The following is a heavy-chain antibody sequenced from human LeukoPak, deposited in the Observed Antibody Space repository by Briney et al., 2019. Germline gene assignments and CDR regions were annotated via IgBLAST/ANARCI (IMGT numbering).Heavy chain of an antibody. CDR1: GGSISNYY. J-gene: IGHJ4*02. D-gene: IGHD4-11*01. CDR2: IYYTGNT. CDR3: ARHVYGNFPFDY. V-gene: IGHV4-59*08. Sequence: SETVSLTCTVSGGSISNYYWSWIRQPPGKGLEWIGYIYYTGNTNYSPSLKSRFTISVDTARTQSSLKLTSVTGADTVVYYCARHVYGNFPFDYWGQGTLVTVSS.